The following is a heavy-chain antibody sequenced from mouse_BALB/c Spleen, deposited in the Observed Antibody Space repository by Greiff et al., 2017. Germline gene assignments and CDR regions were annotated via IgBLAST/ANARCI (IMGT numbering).Heavy chain of an antibody. Sequence: EVHLVESGPGLVKPSQSLSLTCSVTGYSITSGYYWNWIRQFPGNKLEWMGYISYDGSNNYNPSLKNRISITRDTSKNQFFLKLNSVTTEDTATYYCARDQRGYYFDYWGQGTTLTVSS. J-gene: IGHJ2*01. CDR2: ISYDGSN. CDR3: ARDQRGYYFDY. V-gene: IGHV3-6*02. CDR1: GYSITSGYY.